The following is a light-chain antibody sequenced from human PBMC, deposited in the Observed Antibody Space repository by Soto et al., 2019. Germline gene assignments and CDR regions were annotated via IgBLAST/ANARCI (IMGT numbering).Light chain of an antibody. Sequence: EIVLTQSPGTLSLSPGERATLSCRASQSFNSIYLAWYQQKPGQAPRLLIYGASSRATGIPDRFSGSGSGTDFTLTISRLEPEDFAMYYCQQYRSSPKTFGQGTKVDIK. CDR1: QSFNSIY. V-gene: IGKV3-20*01. CDR2: GAS. CDR3: QQYRSSPKT. J-gene: IGKJ1*01.